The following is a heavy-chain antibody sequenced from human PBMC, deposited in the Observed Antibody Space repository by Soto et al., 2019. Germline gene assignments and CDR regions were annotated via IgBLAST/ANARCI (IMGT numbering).Heavy chain of an antibody. CDR1: GGSFNDDY. CDR2: INDSGST. D-gene: IGHD3-9*01. CDR3: ARDSHYDLLTGYLGLDY. J-gene: IGHJ4*02. V-gene: IGHV4-34*01. Sequence: SETLSLTCAVEGGSFNDDYWSWIRQPPGKGLEWIGEINDSGSTKYNPSLKSRVTISVDTSKNQFSLNLSSVTAADTAMYFCARDSHYDLLTGYLGLDYWSQGNMVTVSS.